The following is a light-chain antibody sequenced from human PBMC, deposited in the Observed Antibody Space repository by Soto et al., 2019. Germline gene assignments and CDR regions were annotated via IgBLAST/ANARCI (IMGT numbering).Light chain of an antibody. CDR1: QSVRSN. V-gene: IGKV3-11*01. CDR3: QQRSNWPWT. CDR2: DAS. Sequence: ELVLTQSPATLSLSPGERATLSCRASQSVRSNLAWYQQKPGQAPRLLIYDASNRATGIPGRFSGSGSGTDFNLTISNLEPEDVAVDYCQQRSNWPWTFGQGAKVEIK. J-gene: IGKJ1*01.